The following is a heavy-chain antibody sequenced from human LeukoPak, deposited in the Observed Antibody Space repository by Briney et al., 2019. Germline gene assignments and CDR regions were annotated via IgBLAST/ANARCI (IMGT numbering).Heavy chain of an antibody. V-gene: IGHV4-61*08. J-gene: IGHJ4*02. CDR1: GGSISSGDYY. D-gene: IGHD5-12*01. CDR2: IYYSGST. Sequence: PSQTLSLTCTVSGGSISSGDYYWSWIRQPPGKGLEWIGYIYYSGSTNYNPSLKSRVTISVDTSKNQFSLKLSSVTAADTAVYYCARLTTGYSGYVPEETGDYFDYWGQGTLVTVSS. CDR3: ARLTTGYSGYVPEETGDYFDY.